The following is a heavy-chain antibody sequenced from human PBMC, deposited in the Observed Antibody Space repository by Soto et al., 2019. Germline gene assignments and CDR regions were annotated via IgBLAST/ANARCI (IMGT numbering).Heavy chain of an antibody. CDR1: GYIFTGYG. J-gene: IGHJ6*02. Sequence: QAQLVQSGDEVKKPGAPGKVSCKSSGYIFTGYGISWVRQAPGQALDWMGWISPYNGHTEFAQRLQGRLTLTTDSPETKTCRDMTNLRSADSAVYYCGRGGSGYHTGRGYAGNMDVWGQGNTVTVSS. CDR2: ISPYNGHT. V-gene: IGHV1-18*04. D-gene: IGHD3-22*01. CDR3: GRGGSGYHTGRGYAGNMDV.